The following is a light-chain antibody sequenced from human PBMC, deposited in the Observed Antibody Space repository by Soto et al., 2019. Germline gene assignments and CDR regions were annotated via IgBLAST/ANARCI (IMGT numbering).Light chain of an antibody. CDR2: KAS. CDR1: QSISSW. CDR3: QQYNSYPLT. J-gene: IGKJ4*01. V-gene: IGKV1-5*03. Sequence: DIQMTQSPSTLPESVGDRVTITCRASQSISSWLAWYQQKPGKAPNLLIYKASSLESGVPSRFSGSGSGTEFTLTISSLQPDDFATYYCQQYNSYPLTFGGGTKVEIK.